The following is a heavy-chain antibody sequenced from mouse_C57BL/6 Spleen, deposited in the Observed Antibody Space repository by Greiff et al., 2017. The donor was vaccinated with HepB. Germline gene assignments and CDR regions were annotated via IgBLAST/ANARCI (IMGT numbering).Heavy chain of an antibody. CDR2: IYPGDGDT. Sequence: QVQLQQSGAELVKPGASVKISCKASGYAFSSYWMNWVKQRPGKGLEWIGQIYPGDGDTNYNGKFKGKAALTADKSSSTAYMQLSSLTSEDSAVYFCARRENDGYPDWYFDVWGTGTTVTVSS. V-gene: IGHV1-80*01. CDR1: GYAFSSYW. CDR3: ARRENDGYPDWYFDV. J-gene: IGHJ1*03. D-gene: IGHD2-3*01.